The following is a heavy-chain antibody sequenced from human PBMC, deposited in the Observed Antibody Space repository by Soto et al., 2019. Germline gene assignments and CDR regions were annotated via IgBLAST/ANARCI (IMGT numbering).Heavy chain of an antibody. D-gene: IGHD3-10*01. Sequence: GESLKISCKGSGYTFSSYWIGWVRQSPGKGLEWLGIIYGGDSDTRYRPSFQGQVTISADKSISTAYLQWSGLKASDTAMYYCARLKNLGSGTYRKPFDAWGQGTMVTVSS. CDR1: GYTFSSYW. CDR2: IYGGDSDT. CDR3: ARLKNLGSGTYRKPFDA. J-gene: IGHJ3*01. V-gene: IGHV5-51*01.